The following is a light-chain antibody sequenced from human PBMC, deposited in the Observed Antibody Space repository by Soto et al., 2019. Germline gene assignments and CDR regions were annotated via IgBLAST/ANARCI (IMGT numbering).Light chain of an antibody. V-gene: IGLV2-8*01. CDR1: SSDVGGYNY. J-gene: IGLJ2*01. Sequence: QSALTQPPSASGSPGQSVTISCTGTSSDVGGYNYVSWYQQHPGTAPKLMIYEVNERPSGVPDRFSGSKSGNTASLTVSGLQAEDEADYYCSSYAGSNNLVFGGGTKLTVL. CDR3: SSYAGSNNLV. CDR2: EVN.